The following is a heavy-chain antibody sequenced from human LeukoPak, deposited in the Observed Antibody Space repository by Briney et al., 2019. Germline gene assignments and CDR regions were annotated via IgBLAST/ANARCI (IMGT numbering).Heavy chain of an antibody. CDR2: INPNSGGT. CDR1: GYTFTGYY. V-gene: IGHV1-2*04. CDR3: ARDMRPHYYYGSGSYFDY. Sequence: ASVKVSCKASGYTFTGYYMHWVRQAPGPGLEWMGWINPNSGGTNYAQKFQGWVTMTRDTSIGTAYMELSRLRSDDTAVYYCARDMRPHYYYGSGSYFDYWGQGTLVTVSS. D-gene: IGHD3-10*01. J-gene: IGHJ4*02.